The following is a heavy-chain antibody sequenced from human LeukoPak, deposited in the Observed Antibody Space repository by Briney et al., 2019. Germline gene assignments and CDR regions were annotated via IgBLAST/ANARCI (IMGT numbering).Heavy chain of an antibody. CDR2: ISYDGSSK. Sequence: GGSLRLFCAASGFTFSSYGMHWVRQAPGKGLEWVAVISYDGSSKDYADSVKGRFTISRDNSKNTLYLQMNSLTVEDTAVYYCAKAADQYYYSYFYYMDVWGKGTTVTVSS. J-gene: IGHJ6*03. V-gene: IGHV3-30*18. CDR1: GFTFSSYG. CDR3: AKAADQYYYSYFYYMDV. D-gene: IGHD2/OR15-2a*01.